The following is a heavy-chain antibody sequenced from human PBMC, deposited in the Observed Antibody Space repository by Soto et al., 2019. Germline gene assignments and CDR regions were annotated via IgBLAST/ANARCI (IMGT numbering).Heavy chain of an antibody. CDR2: ISSRSDI. Sequence: PXGSLKLSCVGSGFTVSTYSNNWVRKAPGKGLEWVSSISSRSDIYYADSVKGRFTISRDNAKNSVSLQMNSLRAEDTAVYYCAREYTDWPLAYGLDVWGQRTTVTVPS. CDR3: AREYTDWPLAYGLDV. CDR1: GFTVSTYS. D-gene: IGHD3-9*01. J-gene: IGHJ6*02. V-gene: IGHV3-21*01.